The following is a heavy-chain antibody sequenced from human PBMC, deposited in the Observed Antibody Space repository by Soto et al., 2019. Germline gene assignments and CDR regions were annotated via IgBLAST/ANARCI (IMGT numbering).Heavy chain of an antibody. CDR1: GFRFEDYA. Sequence: LRLSCAASGFRFEDYAMHWVRQAPGKGLEWVSSISWNSGRIGYADSVKGRFTISRDNAENSLYLQMNRLRPEDTALYYCAKDMSHGPISIGYCSGATCYPGLPDYWGQGTLVTVSS. J-gene: IGHJ4*02. V-gene: IGHV3-9*01. CDR3: AKDMSHGPISIGYCSGATCYPGLPDY. CDR2: ISWNSGRI. D-gene: IGHD2-15*01.